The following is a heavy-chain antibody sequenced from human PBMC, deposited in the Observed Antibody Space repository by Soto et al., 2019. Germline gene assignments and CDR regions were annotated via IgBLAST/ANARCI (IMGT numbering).Heavy chain of an antibody. V-gene: IGHV2-5*02. Sequence: SGPTLVNPTQTLTLTCSFSGFSLSTHEVGVVWIRQPPGKALEWLALIYWDDDARYSPSLKNRLTISKDTSKNQVVLTMTNMDPVDTATYYCVHDGKLGYTGYDRFDYWGQGILVTVSS. CDR3: VHDGKLGYTGYDRFDY. J-gene: IGHJ4*02. CDR2: IYWDDDA. CDR1: GFSLSTHEVG. D-gene: IGHD5-12*01.